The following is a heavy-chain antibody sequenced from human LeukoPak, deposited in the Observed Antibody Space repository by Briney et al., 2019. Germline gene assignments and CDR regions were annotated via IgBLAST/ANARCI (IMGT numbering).Heavy chain of an antibody. CDR3: ASVHGDFVFDY. J-gene: IGHJ4*02. D-gene: IGHD4-17*01. V-gene: IGHV1-2*02. CDR1: GYTFSGYY. Sequence: GASVEVSCKASGYTFSGYYMHWVRQAPAQGLEWMGWINPNSGGTNYAQKFQGRVTMTRDTSISTAYMELSRLRSDDAAVYYCASVHGDFVFDYWGQGTLVTVSS. CDR2: INPNSGGT.